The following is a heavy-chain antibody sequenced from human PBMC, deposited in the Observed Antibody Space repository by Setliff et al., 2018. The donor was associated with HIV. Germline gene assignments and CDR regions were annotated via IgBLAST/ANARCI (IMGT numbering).Heavy chain of an antibody. CDR2: ISPYDLS. D-gene: IGHD7-27*01. V-gene: IGHV1-18*01. CDR3: ARQFSNSFDY. J-gene: IGHJ4*02. CDR1: GYTFTSYG. Sequence: ASVKVSCKASGYTFTSYGISWVRQAPGQGLEWMGWISPYDLSERISQRFRGRVTMTRDTSINAAYLDLSGLTSDDTAGYYCARQFSNSFDYWGQGALVTVSS.